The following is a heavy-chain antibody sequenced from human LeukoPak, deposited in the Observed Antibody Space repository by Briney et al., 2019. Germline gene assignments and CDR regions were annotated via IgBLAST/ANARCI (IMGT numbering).Heavy chain of an antibody. CDR1: GYSISSGYY. CDR3: ARDDIMITFGGVIPFDS. CDR2: IFHTGST. J-gene: IGHJ4*02. D-gene: IGHD3-16*02. Sequence: SETLSLTCTVSGYSISSGYYWGWIRQPPGKGLEWIGSIFHTGSTYYNPSLKSRATISVDTSKNQFSLKLSSVTAADTAVYYCARDDIMITFGGVIPFDSWGQGTLVTVSS. V-gene: IGHV4-38-2*02.